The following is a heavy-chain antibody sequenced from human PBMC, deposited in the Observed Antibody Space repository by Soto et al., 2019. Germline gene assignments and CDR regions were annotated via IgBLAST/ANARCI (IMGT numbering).Heavy chain of an antibody. CDR2: INHSGST. Sequence: SETLSLTCAVYGGSFSGYYWSWIRQPPGKGLEWIGEINHSGSTNYNPSLKSRVTISVDTSKNQFSLKLSSVTAADTAVYYCARVRRMTTVTVYVSYGMDVWGQGTTVT. CDR3: ARVRRMTTVTVYVSYGMDV. D-gene: IGHD4-17*01. V-gene: IGHV4-34*01. CDR1: GGSFSGYY. J-gene: IGHJ6*02.